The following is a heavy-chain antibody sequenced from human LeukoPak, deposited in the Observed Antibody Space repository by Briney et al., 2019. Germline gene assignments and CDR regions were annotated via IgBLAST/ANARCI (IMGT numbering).Heavy chain of an antibody. D-gene: IGHD3-16*01. CDR2: MYHSGNT. V-gene: IGHV4-4*02. Sequence: SETLSLTCAVSGGSISSGNWWSWVRQPPGKGLEWIGEMYHSGNTNYNPSLESRVTISVDKPKNQFSVKLSSVAAADTAVYYCARSTLRRYYFDQWGQGTLVTVSS. CDR3: ARSTLRRYYFDQ. J-gene: IGHJ4*02. CDR1: GGSISSGNW.